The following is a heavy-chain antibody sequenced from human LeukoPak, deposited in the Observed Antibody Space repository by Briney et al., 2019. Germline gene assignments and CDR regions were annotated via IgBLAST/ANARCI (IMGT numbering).Heavy chain of an antibody. CDR1: GFTFRCHG. D-gene: IGHD1-1*01. Sequence: GGSLRLPCAASGFTFRCHGMHWVRQAPGKGLEWVAVIWYDGSDKYYADSVKGRFTISRDNSKNLLYLQMNSLRAEDTAVYYCVRDRGNDYFDYWGQGILVTVSS. J-gene: IGHJ4*02. CDR3: VRDRGNDYFDY. CDR2: IWYDGSDK. V-gene: IGHV3-33*01.